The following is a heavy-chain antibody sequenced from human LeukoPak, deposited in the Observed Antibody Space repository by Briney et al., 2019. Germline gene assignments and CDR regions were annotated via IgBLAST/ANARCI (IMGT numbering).Heavy chain of an antibody. CDR2: INHDATEK. V-gene: IGHV3-7*01. Sequence: GGSLRLSCVASGFSFDSYWMNWVRQAPGRGLEWVANINHDATEKYYVDSVKGRFTISRDNAKKSLYLQMNSLRAEDTAVYYCAELGITMIGGVWGKGTTVTISS. D-gene: IGHD3-10*02. J-gene: IGHJ6*04. CDR3: AELGITMIGGV. CDR1: GFSFDSYW.